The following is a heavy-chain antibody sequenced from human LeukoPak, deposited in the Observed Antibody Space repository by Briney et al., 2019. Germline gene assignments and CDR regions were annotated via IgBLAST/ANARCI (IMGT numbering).Heavy chain of an antibody. CDR1: GYTFTSYG. V-gene: IGHV1-69*13. CDR3: ARGVVGATTGAYSFDY. CDR2: IIPIFGTA. Sequence: SVKVSCKASGYTFTSYGISWVRQAPGQGLEWMGGIIPIFGTANYAQKFQGRVTIIADESTSTAYMELSSLRSEDTAAYYCARGVVGATTGAYSFDYWGRGTLVTVSS. D-gene: IGHD1-26*01. J-gene: IGHJ4*02.